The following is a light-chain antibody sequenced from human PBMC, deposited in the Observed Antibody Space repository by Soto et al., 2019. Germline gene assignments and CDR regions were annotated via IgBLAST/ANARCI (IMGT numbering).Light chain of an antibody. J-gene: IGKJ5*01. CDR1: QSVNIY. CDR2: DAS. V-gene: IGKV3-11*01. CDR3: QQRSSWPIT. Sequence: EIVLTQSPATLSLSPGERATLSCRASQSVNIYLAWYQQKPGQAPRLLIYDASNRATGIPARFSGSGSETDFTLTISSLEPEDFAVYYCQQRSSWPITFGQGTRLEIQ.